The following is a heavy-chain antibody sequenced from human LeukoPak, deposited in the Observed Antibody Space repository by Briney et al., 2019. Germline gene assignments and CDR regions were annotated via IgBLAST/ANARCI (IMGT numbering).Heavy chain of an antibody. CDR3: ARESVDTAMAYDY. Sequence: GGSLRLSCAASGFTFSSYAVHWVRQAPGKGLEYVSAISSNGGSTYYANSVKGRFTISRDNSKNTLYLQMGSLRAEDMAVYYCARESVDTAMAYDYWGQGTLVTVSS. CDR1: GFTFSSYA. V-gene: IGHV3-64*01. CDR2: ISSNGGST. J-gene: IGHJ4*02. D-gene: IGHD5-18*01.